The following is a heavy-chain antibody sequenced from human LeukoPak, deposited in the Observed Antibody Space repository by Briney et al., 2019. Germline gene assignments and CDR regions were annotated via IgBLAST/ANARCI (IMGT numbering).Heavy chain of an antibody. V-gene: IGHV5-51*01. Sequence: GESLKISCKGSGYSFTSYWIGWVRQMPGKGLEWMRIIYPGDSDTRYSPSFQGQVTISADESISTAYLQWSSLKASDTAMYYCAGTPDYYDSSGYYYVTHFDYWGQGTLVTVSS. CDR2: IYPGDSDT. D-gene: IGHD3-22*01. CDR3: AGTPDYYDSSGYYYVTHFDY. CDR1: GYSFTSYW. J-gene: IGHJ4*02.